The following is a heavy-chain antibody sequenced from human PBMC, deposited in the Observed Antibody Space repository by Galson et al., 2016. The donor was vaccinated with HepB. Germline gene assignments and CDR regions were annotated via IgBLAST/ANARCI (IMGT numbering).Heavy chain of an antibody. CDR2: VSAHNGDT. J-gene: IGHJ5*02. V-gene: IGHV1-18*04. Sequence: SVKVSCKASGYTFSNYGVSWVRQAPGQGLEWMGWVSAHNGDTNYAQKYRGRLTMTTDSSTDTVYMDLRSLTSADTAVYYCVSDFEYRGSSYEDCFDPWGQGTRVIVSS. CDR1: GYTFSNYG. CDR3: VSDFEYRGSSYEDCFDP. D-gene: IGHD6-6*01.